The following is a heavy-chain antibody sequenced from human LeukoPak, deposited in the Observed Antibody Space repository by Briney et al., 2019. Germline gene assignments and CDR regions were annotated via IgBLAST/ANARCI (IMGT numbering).Heavy chain of an antibody. Sequence: PSETLSLTCTVSGGSISSGDYYWSWIRQPPGKGLEWIGYIYYSGSTYYNPSLKSRVTISVDTSKNQFSLKLSSVTAADTAVYYCARHNPGIVGATTPPDYWGQGTLVTVSS. CDR3: ARHNPGIVGATTPPDY. J-gene: IGHJ4*02. V-gene: IGHV4-30-4*08. CDR2: IYYSGST. D-gene: IGHD1-26*01. CDR1: GGSISSGDYY.